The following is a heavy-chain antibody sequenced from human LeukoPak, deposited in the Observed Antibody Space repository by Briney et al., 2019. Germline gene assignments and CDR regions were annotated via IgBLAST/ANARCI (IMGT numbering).Heavy chain of an antibody. CDR1: GFTFSSYS. V-gene: IGHV3-21*01. D-gene: IGHD3-16*01. Sequence: GGSLRLSCAAAGFTFSSYSMNWVRQAPGKGLEWVSSISINSLYIYYADSVKGRFNISRDNAQNSLFLEMNSLRTEDTAVYYCATKSRGPFDIWGQGTKVTVSS. CDR2: ISINSLYI. J-gene: IGHJ3*02. CDR3: ATKSRGPFDI.